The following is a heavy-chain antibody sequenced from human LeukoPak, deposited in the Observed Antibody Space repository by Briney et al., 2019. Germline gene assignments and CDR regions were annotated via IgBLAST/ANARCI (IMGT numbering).Heavy chain of an antibody. V-gene: IGHV4-61*01. CDR2: IYYSGST. J-gene: IGHJ5*02. CDR1: GGSVSSGSYY. Sequence: SETLSLTCTVSGGSVSSGSYYWSWIRQPPGKGLEWIGYIYYSGSTNYNPSLKSRVTISVDTSKNQFSLKLSSVTAADTAVYYCARSPMYNWSDGGDWFDPWGQGTLVTVSS. D-gene: IGHD1-20*01. CDR3: ARSPMYNWSDGGDWFDP.